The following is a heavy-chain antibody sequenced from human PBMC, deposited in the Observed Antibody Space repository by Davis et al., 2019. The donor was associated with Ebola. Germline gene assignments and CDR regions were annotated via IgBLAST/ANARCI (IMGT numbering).Heavy chain of an antibody. CDR3: ASNYYAMDV. J-gene: IGHJ6*02. V-gene: IGHV3-23*01. CDR1: GFTFSSYG. Sequence: PGGSLRLSCAASGFTFSSYGMNWVRQAPGKGLEWASTISGRGGSTHYADSVKGRFTISRDNSKNTLYLQMNSLRAEDTAVYYCASNYYAMDVWGQGTTVTVSS. CDR2: ISGRGGST.